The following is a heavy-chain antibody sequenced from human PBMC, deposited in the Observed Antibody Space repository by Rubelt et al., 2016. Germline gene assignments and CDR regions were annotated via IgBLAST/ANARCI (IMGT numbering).Heavy chain of an antibody. D-gene: IGHD5-18*01. CDR3: ARDLQLWVIDY. Sequence: VQLQESGPGLVKPSGTLSLTCAVSGGSISSSNWWSWVRQPPGKGLEWVSSITSGSNYIYYAESGKGRFTMSREKAKNSLYLQMNSLRAEDTAVYYCARDLQLWVIDYWGQGTLVTVSS. J-gene: IGHJ4*02. CDR2: ITSGSNYI. CDR1: GGSISSSN. V-gene: IGHV3-21*01.